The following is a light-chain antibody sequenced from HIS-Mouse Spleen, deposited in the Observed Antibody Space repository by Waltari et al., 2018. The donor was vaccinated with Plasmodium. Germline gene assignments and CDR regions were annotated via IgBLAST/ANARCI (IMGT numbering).Light chain of an antibody. CDR1: ALPKTY. Sequence: SYELTQPPSVSVSPGQTARITCSGDALPKTYAYWYQQKSGQAPVLVIYEDSKRPSGIPERFSGSSSWTMATLTISGAQVEDEADYYWYSTDSSGNHRVFGGGTKLTVL. J-gene: IGLJ3*02. CDR3: YSTDSSGNHRV. V-gene: IGLV3-10*01. CDR2: EDS.